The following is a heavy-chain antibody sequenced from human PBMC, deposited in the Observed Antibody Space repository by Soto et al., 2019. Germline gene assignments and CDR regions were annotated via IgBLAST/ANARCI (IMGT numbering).Heavy chain of an antibody. CDR1: GYTFTSYG. D-gene: IGHD3-3*01. CDR2: ISVYNGNT. Sequence: QLVQSGAEVKKPGASVKVSCKASGYTFTSYGVTWVRQAPGQGLEWMGWISVYNGNTNYAQKPQGRVTMTTDTSTNPAYMDLRRLRSDDTAVYYCASAGHDYDFWSGYYGMDVWGQGTTVTVSS. CDR3: ASAGHDYDFWSGYYGMDV. J-gene: IGHJ6*02. V-gene: IGHV1-18*04.